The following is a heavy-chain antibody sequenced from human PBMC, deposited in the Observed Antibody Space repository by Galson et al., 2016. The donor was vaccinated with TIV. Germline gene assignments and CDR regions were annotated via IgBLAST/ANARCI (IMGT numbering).Heavy chain of an antibody. V-gene: IGHV1-69*06. Sequence: SVKVSCKASGGTFSNFVISWVRQAPGQGLEWMGSINPIFGTANHAQKFQGRVTITADTSTSTIYMELSSLRSEDTAVYYCARGRGYYFGSGSSYFYYWGQGSLVTVPS. D-gene: IGHD3-10*01. CDR3: ARGRGYYFGSGSSYFYY. J-gene: IGHJ4*02. CDR2: INPIFGTA. CDR1: GGTFSNFV.